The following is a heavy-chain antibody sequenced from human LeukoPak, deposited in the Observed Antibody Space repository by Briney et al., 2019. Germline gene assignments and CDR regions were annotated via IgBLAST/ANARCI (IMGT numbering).Heavy chain of an antibody. V-gene: IGHV4-59*08. J-gene: IGHJ6*02. CDR2: IYYSGST. Sequence: PSETLSLTCTVSGGSISSYYWSWILQPPGKGREWIGYIYYSGSTTYNPSLKSRVTMSVDTSKNQFSLKLSSVTAADTAVYYCARQFQNYYYGMDVWGQGSTVTVSS. CDR1: GGSISSYY. CDR3: ARQFQNYYYGMDV.